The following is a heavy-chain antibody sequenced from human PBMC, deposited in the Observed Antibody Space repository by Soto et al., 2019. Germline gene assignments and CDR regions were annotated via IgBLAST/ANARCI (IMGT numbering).Heavy chain of an antibody. J-gene: IGHJ2*01. CDR1: GFTFSSYW. CDR2: IKQDGSEK. V-gene: IGHV3-7*01. CDR3: AGGILGLLWFGESWYFDL. Sequence: EVQLVESGGGLVQPGGSLRLSCAASGFTFSSYWMSWVRQAPGKGLELVANIKQDGSEKYYVDSVKGRFTISRDNAKNSLYLQMNSLRAEDTAVYYCAGGILGLLWFGESWYFDLWGRGTLVTVSS. D-gene: IGHD3-10*01.